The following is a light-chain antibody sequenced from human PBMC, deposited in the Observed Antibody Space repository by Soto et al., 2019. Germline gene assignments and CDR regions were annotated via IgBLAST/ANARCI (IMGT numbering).Light chain of an antibody. CDR2: GVT. CDR1: SADIGFYDY. CDR3: SSYTSRNTLVV. V-gene: IGLV2-14*01. J-gene: IGLJ2*01. Sequence: QSVLTQPASVSGSPGQSITISCTGTSADIGFYDYVSWYQQYPGKAPNLLIYGVTYRPSGISYRFSGSKSGSTASLTISGLRDEDDADYYCSSYTSRNTLVVFGGGTKVTVL.